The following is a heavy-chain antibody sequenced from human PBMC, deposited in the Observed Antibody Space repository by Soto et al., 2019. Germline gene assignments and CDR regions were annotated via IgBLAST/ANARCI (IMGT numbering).Heavy chain of an antibody. CDR3: APPLSSSWHRTLHAFDY. J-gene: IGHJ4*02. CDR1: GFTFSSYA. CDR2: ISGSGGST. D-gene: IGHD6-13*01. Sequence: GGSLRLSCAASGFTFSSYAMSWVRQAPGKGLEWVSAISGSGGSTYYADSVKGRFTISRDNSKNTLYLQMNSLRAEDTAVYYCAPPLSSSWHRTLHAFDYWGQGTLVTVSS. V-gene: IGHV3-23*01.